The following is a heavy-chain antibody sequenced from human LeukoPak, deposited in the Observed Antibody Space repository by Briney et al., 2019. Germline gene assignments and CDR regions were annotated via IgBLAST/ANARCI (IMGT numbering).Heavy chain of an antibody. CDR2: ISAYNGNT. CDR3: ARDLLSGSFGYYYYGMDV. V-gene: IGHV1-18*01. D-gene: IGHD1-26*01. J-gene: IGHJ6*02. Sequence: ASVKVSCKASGYNFTSYGISWVRQAPGQRLEWMGWISAYNGNTNYAQKLQGRVTMTTDTSTSTAYMELRSLRSDDTAVYYCARDLLSGSFGYYYYGMDVWGQGTTVTVSS. CDR1: GYNFTSYG.